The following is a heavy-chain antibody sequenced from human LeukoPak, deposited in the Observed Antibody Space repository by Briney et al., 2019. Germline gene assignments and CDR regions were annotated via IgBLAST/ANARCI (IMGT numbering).Heavy chain of an antibody. CDR2: FNPSGET. CDR1: GMSFNFYS. CDR3: ARGNPTISMAWGNAFDI. V-gene: IGHV4-34*01. Sequence: PSETLSLTCGVSGMSFNFYSWTWIRQTPGKGLEWVGEFNPSGETNYNPSLKTRVTISEDTFKNQFSLNLRSVTVGDTAVYYCARGNPTISMAWGNAFDIWGRGAMVTVSS. J-gene: IGHJ3*02. D-gene: IGHD3-10*01.